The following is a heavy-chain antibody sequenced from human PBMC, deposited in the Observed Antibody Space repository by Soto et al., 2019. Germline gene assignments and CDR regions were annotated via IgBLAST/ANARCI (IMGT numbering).Heavy chain of an antibody. CDR3: AKAPSRYYDFWSGSSCYFDY. D-gene: IGHD3-3*01. CDR1: GFTFSSYA. CDR2: FSGSGGST. V-gene: IGHV3-23*01. Sequence: GGSLRLSCAASGFTFSSYAMSWVRQAPGKGLEWVLAFSGSGGSTYYADSVKGRFTISRDNSKNTLYLQMNSLRAEDTAVYYCAKAPSRYYDFWSGSSCYFDYWGQGTLVTVSS. J-gene: IGHJ4*02.